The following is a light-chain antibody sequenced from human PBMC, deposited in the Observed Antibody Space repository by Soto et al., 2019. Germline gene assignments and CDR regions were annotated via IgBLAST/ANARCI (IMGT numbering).Light chain of an antibody. Sequence: QSVLTQPRSVSGSPGQSVTISCTGTSSDVGGYTYVSWYQQHPGKAPKLMIYDVTQRPSGVPDRFSGSKSGNTASLTISGLQAEDEDDYYCCSYAGSSTYVFATGTKVXVL. J-gene: IGLJ1*01. CDR3: CSYAGSSTYV. CDR2: DVT. CDR1: SSDVGGYTY. V-gene: IGLV2-11*01.